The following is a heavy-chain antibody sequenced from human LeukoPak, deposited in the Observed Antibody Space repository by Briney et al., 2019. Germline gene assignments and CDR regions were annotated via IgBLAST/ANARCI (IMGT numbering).Heavy chain of an antibody. CDR1: GGSFSGYY. J-gene: IGHJ4*02. Sequence: SETLSLTCAVYGGSFSGYYWSWIRQPPGEGLEWIGEINHSGSTNYNPSLKSRVTISVDTSKNQFSLKLSSVTAADTAVYYCASGGYCSSTSCYLFDYWGQGTLVTVSS. CDR2: INHSGST. D-gene: IGHD2-2*01. CDR3: ASGGYCSSTSCYLFDY. V-gene: IGHV4-34*01.